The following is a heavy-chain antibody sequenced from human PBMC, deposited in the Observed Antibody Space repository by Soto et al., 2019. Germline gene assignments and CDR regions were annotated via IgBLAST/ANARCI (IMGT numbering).Heavy chain of an antibody. D-gene: IGHD6-19*01. Sequence: PSQTLSLTCAISGDRVSSNSAAWGGIIHSPSRGLEWLGRTYCRSKWYNDYAVSVKSRITINPDTSKNQFSLQLNSVTPEDTAVYYCARGMAVAGSFDYWGQGTLVTVSS. CDR2: TYCRSKWYN. V-gene: IGHV6-1*01. CDR3: ARGMAVAGSFDY. CDR1: GDRVSSNSAA. J-gene: IGHJ4*02.